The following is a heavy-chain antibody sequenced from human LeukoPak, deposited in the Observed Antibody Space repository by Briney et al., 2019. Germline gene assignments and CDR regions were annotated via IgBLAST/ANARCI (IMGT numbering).Heavy chain of an antibody. J-gene: IGHJ4*02. D-gene: IGHD5-18*01. Sequence: GGSLRLSCAASGFTFSSYSMNWVRQAAGKELKWVSCISSSSIIMDYANPGQGRVTIPTKNAKNSLYLQMNSLRAEDKAVYYCARARGYSYGYSDFWGQGTLVTVSS. CDR3: ARARGYSYGYSDF. CDR2: ISSSSIIM. CDR1: GFTFSSYS. V-gene: IGHV3-48*01.